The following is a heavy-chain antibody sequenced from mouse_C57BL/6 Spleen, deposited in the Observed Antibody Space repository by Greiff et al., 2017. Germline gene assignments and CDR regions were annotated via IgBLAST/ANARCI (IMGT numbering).Heavy chain of an antibody. V-gene: IGHV1-52*01. D-gene: IGHD1-1*01. J-gene: IGHJ1*03. Sequence: VQLQQPGAELVRPGSSVKLSCKASGYTFTSYWMHWVKQRPIQGLEWIGNIDPSDSETHYNQKFKDKATLTVDKSSSTAYMQLSSLTSEDSAVYYCARSLYGSKAGRYFDVWGTGTTVTVSS. CDR3: ARSLYGSKAGRYFDV. CDR2: IDPSDSET. CDR1: GYTFTSYW.